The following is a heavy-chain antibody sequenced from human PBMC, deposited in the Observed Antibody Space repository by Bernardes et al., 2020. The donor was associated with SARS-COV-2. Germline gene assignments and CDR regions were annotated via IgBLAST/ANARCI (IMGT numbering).Heavy chain of an antibody. CDR3: ATLPGYYYDSRGYSDDTFDV. D-gene: IGHD3-22*01. CDR1: GFTFSNYA. Sequence: GGSLRLSCAASGFTFSNYAMNWVRQAPGKGLEWVSVMYAGGSTYYADSVRGRFTISRDNSKNTLYLQMNSLRAEDTAVYYCATLPGYYYDSRGYSDDTFDVWGQGTMVTVSS. V-gene: IGHV3-53*01. J-gene: IGHJ3*01. CDR2: MYAGGST.